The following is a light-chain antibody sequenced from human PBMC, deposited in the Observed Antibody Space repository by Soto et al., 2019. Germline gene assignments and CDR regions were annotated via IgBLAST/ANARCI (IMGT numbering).Light chain of an antibody. CDR3: VRDYDGWT. Sequence: AIQMTQSPSSLSASVGDRVTITCRASQGIGNDLCWYHQKPGKAPKLLIYHASSLQSGDPSRFSGSGSSTDFTITISSQQPEDFATSYCVRDYDGWTFGQGNKVEIK. V-gene: IGKV1-6*01. CDR2: HAS. CDR1: QGIGND. J-gene: IGKJ1*01.